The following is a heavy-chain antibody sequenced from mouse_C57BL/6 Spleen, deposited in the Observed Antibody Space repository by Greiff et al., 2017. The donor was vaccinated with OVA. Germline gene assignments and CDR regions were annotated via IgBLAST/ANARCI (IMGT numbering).Heavy chain of an antibody. V-gene: IGHV1-81*01. J-gene: IGHJ1*03. CDR3: ARRYDYGGYWYFDV. Sequence: QVQLKESGAELARPGASVKLSCKASGYTFTSYGISWVKQRTGQGLEWIGEIYPRSGNTYYNEKFKGKATLTADKSSSTAYMELRSLTSEDSAVYFCARRYDYGGYWYFDVWGTGTTVTVSS. CDR1: GYTFTSYG. D-gene: IGHD2-4*01. CDR2: IYPRSGNT.